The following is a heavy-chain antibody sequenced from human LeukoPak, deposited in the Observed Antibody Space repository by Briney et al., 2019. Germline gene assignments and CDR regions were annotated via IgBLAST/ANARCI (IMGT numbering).Heavy chain of an antibody. J-gene: IGHJ6*03. CDR2: IYHSGST. Sequence: SETLSLTCTVSGYSISSGYYWGWIRQPPGKGLEWIGSIYHSGSTYYNPSLKSRVTISVDTSKNHFSLNLSAVTAADTAVYYCASVRRGFGESSKYYSYYYMDVWGNGTTVTISS. V-gene: IGHV4-38-2*02. CDR3: ASVRRGFGESSKYYSYYYMDV. D-gene: IGHD3-10*01. CDR1: GYSISSGYY.